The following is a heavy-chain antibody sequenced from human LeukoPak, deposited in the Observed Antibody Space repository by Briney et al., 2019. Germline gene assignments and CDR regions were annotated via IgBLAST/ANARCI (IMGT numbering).Heavy chain of an antibody. Sequence: ASVKVSCKVSGYTFTDYYMHWVQQAPGKGLEWMGLVDPEDGETICAEKFQGRVTITADTSTDTAYMELSSLRSEDTAVYYCATGGHYYGSGISLLLDYWGQGTLVTVSS. CDR2: VDPEDGET. CDR3: ATGGHYYGSGISLLLDY. V-gene: IGHV1-69-2*01. CDR1: GYTFTDYY. J-gene: IGHJ4*02. D-gene: IGHD3-10*01.